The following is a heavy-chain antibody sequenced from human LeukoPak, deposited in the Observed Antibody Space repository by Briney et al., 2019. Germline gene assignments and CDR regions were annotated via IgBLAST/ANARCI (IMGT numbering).Heavy chain of an antibody. D-gene: IGHD3-22*01. Sequence: SETLSLTCTVYGGSISSYYWSWIRQPAGKGLEWIGRIYTSGSTNYNPSLKSRVTMSVDTSKNQFSLKLSSVTAADTAVYYCATLGFSSGYYYYFDHWGQGTLVTVSS. CDR1: GGSISSYY. CDR3: ATLGFSSGYYYYFDH. J-gene: IGHJ4*02. CDR2: IYTSGST. V-gene: IGHV4-4*07.